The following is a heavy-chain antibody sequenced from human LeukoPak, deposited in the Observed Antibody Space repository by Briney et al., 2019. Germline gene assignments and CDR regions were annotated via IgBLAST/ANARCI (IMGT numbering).Heavy chain of an antibody. J-gene: IGHJ4*02. CDR3: ARVLRITIFGVVSSYFDY. Sequence: PSETLSLTCTVPGGSISSYYWSWIRQPAGKGLEWIGRIYTSGSPNYNPSLQSRVTMSVATSKNQFSLKLSSVTAADTAVYYCARVLRITIFGVVSSYFDYWGQGTLVTVSS. CDR1: GGSISSYY. D-gene: IGHD3-3*01. V-gene: IGHV4-4*07. CDR2: IYTSGSP.